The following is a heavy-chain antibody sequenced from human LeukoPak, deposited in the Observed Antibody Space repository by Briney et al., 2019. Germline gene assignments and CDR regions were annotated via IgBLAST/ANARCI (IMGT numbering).Heavy chain of an antibody. J-gene: IGHJ4*02. CDR1: GGSFSGYY. CDR3: ATTLPESDRGGPYSSSWNSASFDY. CDR2: INHSGST. Sequence: PSETLSLTCAVYGGSFSGYYWSWIRQPPGKGLEWIGEINHSGSTNYNPSLKSRVTISVDTSENQFSLKLSSVTAADTAVYYCATTLPESDRGGPYSSSWNSASFDYWGQGTLVTVSS. D-gene: IGHD6-13*01. V-gene: IGHV4-34*01.